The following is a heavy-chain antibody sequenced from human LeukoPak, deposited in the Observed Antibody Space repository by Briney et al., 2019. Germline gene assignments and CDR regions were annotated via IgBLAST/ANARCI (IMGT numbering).Heavy chain of an antibody. CDR1: GFTISNAW. J-gene: IGHJ4*02. CDR2: INWNGGST. D-gene: IGHD2-15*01. V-gene: IGHV3-20*04. CDR3: ARGALRYCSGGSCSYFDY. Sequence: GGSLRLSCAASGFTISNAWMSWVRQAPGKGLEWVFGINWNGGSTGYADSVKGRFTISRDNAKNSLYLQMNSLRAEDTALYYCARGALRYCSGGSCSYFDYWGQGTLVTVSS.